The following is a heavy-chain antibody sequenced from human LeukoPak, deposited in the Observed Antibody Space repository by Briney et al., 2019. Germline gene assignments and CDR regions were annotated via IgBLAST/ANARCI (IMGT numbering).Heavy chain of an antibody. CDR1: GGSISSYY. D-gene: IGHD3-10*01. CDR2: IYYSGST. Sequence: PSETLSLTCTVSGGSISSYYWSWIRQPPGKGLEWIGYIYYSGSTNYNPSLKSQVTISVDTSKNQFSLKLSSVPAADTAVYYCAGSETRGYYGSGTNWFDPWGQGTLVTVSS. J-gene: IGHJ5*02. CDR3: AGSETRGYYGSGTNWFDP. V-gene: IGHV4-59*01.